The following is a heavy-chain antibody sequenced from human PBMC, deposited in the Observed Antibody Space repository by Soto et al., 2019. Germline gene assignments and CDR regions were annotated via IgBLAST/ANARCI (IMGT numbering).Heavy chain of an antibody. J-gene: IGHJ6*02. D-gene: IGHD2-2*01. CDR1: GFTLSAHT. V-gene: IGHV3-21*01. Sequence: GGALRLSCAASGFTLSAHTMNWVRQAPGKGLAWVSSISSDSRYIYYADSVKGRFTISRDNGRSSLDLQMNNLRAEDTAVYHCARGHCSRTSCYTGGYYYYPMDVWGQVTTVTVSS. CDR3: ARGHCSRTSCYTGGYYYYPMDV. CDR2: ISSDSRYI.